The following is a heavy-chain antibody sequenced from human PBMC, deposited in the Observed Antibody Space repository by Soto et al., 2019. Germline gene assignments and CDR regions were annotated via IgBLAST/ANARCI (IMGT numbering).Heavy chain of an antibody. V-gene: IGHV4-59*08. CDR1: GGSISSYY. CDR3: ARQGFGPLQVLVDV. Sequence: QVQLQESGPGLVKPSETLSLSCTVSGGSISSYYWSWFRQSPGKRMEWLGYVHHRCGSSYNPSLQSRVAISLDSSKGQFSLKVTSVTATDTGVYYCARQGFGPLQVLVDVWGQGTTVTVSS. CDR2: VHHRCGS. J-gene: IGHJ6*02. D-gene: IGHD3-10*01.